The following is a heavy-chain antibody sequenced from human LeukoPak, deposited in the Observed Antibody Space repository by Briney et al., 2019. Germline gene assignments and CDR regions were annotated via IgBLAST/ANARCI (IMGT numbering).Heavy chain of an antibody. CDR3: ARDGYCRSTSCRYYFDY. CDR2: ISDTGGRT. Sequence: GGSLRLSCAVSGITLSNYGMTWVRQAPGKGLEWVAGISDTGGRTNYADSVKGRFTISRDNPKNTLYLQMNSLRAEDTAVYYCARDGYCRSTSCRYYFDYWGQGTLVTVSS. D-gene: IGHD2-2*03. CDR1: GITLSNYG. V-gene: IGHV3-23*01. J-gene: IGHJ4*02.